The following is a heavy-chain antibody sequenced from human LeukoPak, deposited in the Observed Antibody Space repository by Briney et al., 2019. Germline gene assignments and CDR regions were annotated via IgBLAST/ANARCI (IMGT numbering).Heavy chain of an antibody. CDR3: ARQTMVTTQSDY. CDR1: GYIFSNYW. D-gene: IGHD4-17*01. Sequence: GESLKISCKGSGYIFSNYWISWVRQMPGKGLEWMGRIDPIDSYTNYSPSFQGHVTMSVDKSTSTAYLQWSSLKASDTAMYYCARQTMVTTQSDYWGQGTLVTVSS. J-gene: IGHJ4*02. V-gene: IGHV5-10-1*01. CDR2: IDPIDSYT.